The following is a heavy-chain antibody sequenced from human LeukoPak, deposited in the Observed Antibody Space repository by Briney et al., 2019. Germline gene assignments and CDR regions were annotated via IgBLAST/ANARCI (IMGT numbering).Heavy chain of an antibody. Sequence: SETLSLTCTVSGGSIRSDYWNRIREPAGKGLEWIGRIYTSGSTNYNPSLKSRVTMSIDRSENQFSLKLSSVTAADTAVYYCARAYIRSPHFDSWGQGTPVTVSS. V-gene: IGHV4-4*07. CDR3: ARAYIRSPHFDS. CDR2: IYTSGST. D-gene: IGHD2-21*01. J-gene: IGHJ4*02. CDR1: GGSIRSDY.